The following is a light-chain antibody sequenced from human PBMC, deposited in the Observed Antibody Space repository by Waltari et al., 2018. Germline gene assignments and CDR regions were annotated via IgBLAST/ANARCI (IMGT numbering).Light chain of an antibody. CDR1: QSVSSN. V-gene: IGKV3-15*01. CDR3: QQYNNWPRGT. CDR2: GAS. Sequence: EIVMTQPPATLSVSPGERATLSCRASQSVSSNLAWSQQKPGQAPRLLIYGASTRSTGIPARFSGSGSGTEFTLTISSMQSEDFAVYYCQQYNNWPRGTFGQGTKVEIK. J-gene: IGKJ1*01.